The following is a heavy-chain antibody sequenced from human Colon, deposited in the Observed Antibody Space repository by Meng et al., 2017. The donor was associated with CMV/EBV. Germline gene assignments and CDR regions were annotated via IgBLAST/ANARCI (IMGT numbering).Heavy chain of an antibody. J-gene: IGHJ4*02. D-gene: IGHD2-2*01. Sequence: YYWSWIHQPPGKGLEWNGTINHDGTTNYNLSLKSQLTVSVDTSKNQISLNLTSVTAADTAVYYCAREGTLGGYCSSTSCYRNRPFDYWGQGTLVTVSS. V-gene: IGHV4-34*01. CDR1: YY. CDR2: INHDGTT. CDR3: AREGTLGGYCSSTSCYRNRPFDY.